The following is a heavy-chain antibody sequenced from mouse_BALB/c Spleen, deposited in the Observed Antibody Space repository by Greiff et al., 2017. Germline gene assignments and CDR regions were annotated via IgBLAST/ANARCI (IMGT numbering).Heavy chain of an antibody. D-gene: IGHD4-1*01. Sequence: QVQLKQPGAELVKPGASVKMSCKASGYTFTSYWMHWVKQRPGQGLEWIGVIDPSDSYTSYNQKFKGKATLTVDTSSSTAYMQLSSLTSEDSAVYYCTEGGKKTGTIDYWGQGTTLTVSS. CDR2: IDPSDSYT. J-gene: IGHJ2*01. CDR3: TEGGKKTGTIDY. CDR1: GYTFTSYW. V-gene: IGHV1S127*01.